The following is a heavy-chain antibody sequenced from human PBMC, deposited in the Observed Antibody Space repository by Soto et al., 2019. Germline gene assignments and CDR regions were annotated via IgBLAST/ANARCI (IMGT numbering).Heavy chain of an antibody. CDR2: IYHSGST. CDR3: ARADWYCSSTSCHEPWYFDL. Sequence: QLQLQESGSGLVKPSQTLSLTCAVSGGSISSGGYSWSWIRQPPGKGLEWIGYIYHSGSTYYNPSLKSRVTISVDRSKNQFSLKLSSVTAADTAVYYCARADWYCSSTSCHEPWYFDLWGRGTLVTVSS. J-gene: IGHJ2*01. CDR1: GGSISSGGYS. V-gene: IGHV4-30-2*01. D-gene: IGHD2-2*01.